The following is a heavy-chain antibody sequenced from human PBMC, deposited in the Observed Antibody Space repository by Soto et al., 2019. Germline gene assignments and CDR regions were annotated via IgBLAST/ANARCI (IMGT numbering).Heavy chain of an antibody. V-gene: IGHV1-69*12. D-gene: IGHD6-6*01. CDR2: IIPIFRTA. Sequence: QVQLVQSGAEVKKPGSSVKVSCKASGGTFSSYAISWVRQAPGQGLEWMGGIIPIFRTADYAQKFQGRVKITADESTSTAYMKLSSLRSENTAVYYCASVEYQRYYYGMDVWGQGTTVTVSS. J-gene: IGHJ6*02. CDR3: ASVEYQRYYYGMDV. CDR1: GGTFSSYA.